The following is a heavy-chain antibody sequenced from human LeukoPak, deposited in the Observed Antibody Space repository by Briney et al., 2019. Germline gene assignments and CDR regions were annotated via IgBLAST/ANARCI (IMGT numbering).Heavy chain of an antibody. D-gene: IGHD3-22*01. CDR2: IYHSGST. V-gene: IGHV4-4*02. Sequence: SETLSLTCAVSGGSISSSNWWSWVRQPPGKGLEWIGEIYHSGSTNYNPSLKSRVTISVDKSKNQFSLKLSSVTAADTAVYYCASRLWYYDSSGYYYAIDYWGQGTLVTVSS. CDR1: GGSISSSNW. J-gene: IGHJ4*02. CDR3: ASRLWYYDSSGYYYAIDY.